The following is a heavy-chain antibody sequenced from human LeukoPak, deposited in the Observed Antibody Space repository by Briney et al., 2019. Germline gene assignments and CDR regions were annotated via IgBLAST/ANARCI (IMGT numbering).Heavy chain of an antibody. CDR3: ARGLIGGSLYYYYCYYMDV. J-gene: IGHJ6*03. Sequence: SETLSLTCAVYGGSFSGYYWSWIRQPPGKGLEWIGEIIHSGSTNYNPSLKSRVTISVDTSKNQFSLKLSSVTAADTAVYYCARGLIGGSLYYYYCYYMDVWGKGTTVTVSS. V-gene: IGHV4-34*01. D-gene: IGHD3-16*01. CDR2: IIHSGST. CDR1: GGSFSGYY.